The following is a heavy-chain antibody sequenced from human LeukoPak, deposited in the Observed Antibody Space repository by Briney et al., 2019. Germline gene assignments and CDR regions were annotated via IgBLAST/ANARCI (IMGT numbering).Heavy chain of an antibody. CDR3: ARSKYQLLTRHNWFDP. CDR2: INPNSGGT. Sequence: ASVKVSCKASGYTFTGYYMHWVRQAPGQGLEWMGWINPNSGGTNYAQKFQGRVTMTRDTSISTAYMELSSLRSEDTAVYYCARSKYQLLTRHNWFDPWGQGTLVTVSS. D-gene: IGHD2-2*01. V-gene: IGHV1-2*02. J-gene: IGHJ5*02. CDR1: GYTFTGYY.